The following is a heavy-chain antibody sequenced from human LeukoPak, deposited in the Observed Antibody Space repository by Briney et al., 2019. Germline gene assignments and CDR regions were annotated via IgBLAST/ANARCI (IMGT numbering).Heavy chain of an antibody. CDR1: GFTFSSYA. V-gene: IGHV3-30-3*01. Sequence: SGGSLRLSCAASGFTFSSYAMHWVRQAPGKGLEWVAVISYDGSNKYCADSVKGRFTISRDNAKNSLYPQMNSLRAEDTAVYYCARGYGGNPADYWGQGTLVTVSS. CDR2: ISYDGSNK. J-gene: IGHJ4*02. CDR3: ARGYGGNPADY. D-gene: IGHD4-23*01.